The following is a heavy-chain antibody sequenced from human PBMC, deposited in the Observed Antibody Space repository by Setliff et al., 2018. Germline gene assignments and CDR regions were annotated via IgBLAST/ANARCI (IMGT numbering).Heavy chain of an antibody. Sequence: GASVKVSCKASGYRFTTYGINWVRQAPGQGLEWMGWISPYNGNTKYAQKFQGRVTMTADTSTSTAYMELRSLRFDDTAVYYCARDTLLVEGVSVTGCWFDPWGQGALVTSPQ. CDR2: ISPYNGNT. V-gene: IGHV1-18*01. J-gene: IGHJ5*02. CDR1: GYRFTTYG. D-gene: IGHD3-9*01. CDR3: ARDTLLVEGVSVTGCWFDP.